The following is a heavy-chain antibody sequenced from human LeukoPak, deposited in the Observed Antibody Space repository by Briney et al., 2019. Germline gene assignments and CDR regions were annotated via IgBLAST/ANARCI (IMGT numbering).Heavy chain of an antibody. V-gene: IGHV3-23*01. D-gene: IGHD4-17*01. CDR2: ISGSGGNT. Sequence: GGSLRLSCAASGFTFSSYAMSWVRQAPGKGLEWVSAISGSGGNTYYADSVKGRFTISRDNSKNTLYLQMNSLRAEDTAVYYCAKDSGDSPEYFQHWGQGTLVTVSS. J-gene: IGHJ1*01. CDR1: GFTFSSYA. CDR3: AKDSGDSPEYFQH.